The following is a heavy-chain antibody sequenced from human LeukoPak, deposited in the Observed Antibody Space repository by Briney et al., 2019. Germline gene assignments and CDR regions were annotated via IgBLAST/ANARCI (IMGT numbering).Heavy chain of an antibody. Sequence: SETLSLTCTVSGGSTSTYYWNWFRHPPGKGLEWIGYIYHSGSTNYNPSLQSRVTISVDTSKNQFSLNLNSVTAADTAVYYCARGGAARLHFQNWGQGTLVTVSS. V-gene: IGHV4-59*01. CDR2: IYHSGST. CDR1: GGSTSTYY. D-gene: IGHD6-6*01. J-gene: IGHJ1*01. CDR3: ARGGAARLHFQN.